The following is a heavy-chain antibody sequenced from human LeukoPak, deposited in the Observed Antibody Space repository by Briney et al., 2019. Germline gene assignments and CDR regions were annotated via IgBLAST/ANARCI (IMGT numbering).Heavy chain of an antibody. D-gene: IGHD2-8*01. Sequence: SVKVSCKASGGTFSSHAISWVRQAPGQGLEWMGGIIPIFGTANYAQKFQGRVTITADESTSTAYMELSSLRSEDTAVYYCARDPRMTRDYYYYGMDVWGQGTTVTVSS. J-gene: IGHJ6*02. V-gene: IGHV1-69*13. CDR3: ARDPRMTRDYYYYGMDV. CDR1: GGTFSSHA. CDR2: IIPIFGTA.